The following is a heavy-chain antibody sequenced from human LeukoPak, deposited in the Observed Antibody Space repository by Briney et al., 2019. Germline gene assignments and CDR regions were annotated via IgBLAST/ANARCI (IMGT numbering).Heavy chain of an antibody. CDR3: ARSSYSSSSSV. Sequence: PGGSLRLSCAASGFIFSSYWMSWVRQAPGKGLEWVASINSDGSEGYYADVVKGRFTISRDNAKNSLYLQINSLRAEDTAVYYCARSSYSSSSSVWGQGTMVTVSS. J-gene: IGHJ3*01. V-gene: IGHV3-7*03. D-gene: IGHD6-6*01. CDR2: INSDGSEG. CDR1: GFIFSSYW.